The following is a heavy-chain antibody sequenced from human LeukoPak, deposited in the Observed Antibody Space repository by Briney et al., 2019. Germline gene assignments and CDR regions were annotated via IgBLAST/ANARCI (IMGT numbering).Heavy chain of an antibody. J-gene: IGHJ4*02. CDR2: ISYDGSNK. Sequence: GRSLRLSCAASGFTFSSYGMHWVRQAPGKGLEWVAVISYDGSNKYYADSVKGRFTISKDNSKNTLYLQMNSLRAEDTAVYYCAKDLDYYDSSGFIVGDYWGQGTLVTVSS. D-gene: IGHD3-22*01. CDR3: AKDLDYYDSSGFIVGDY. V-gene: IGHV3-30*18. CDR1: GFTFSSYG.